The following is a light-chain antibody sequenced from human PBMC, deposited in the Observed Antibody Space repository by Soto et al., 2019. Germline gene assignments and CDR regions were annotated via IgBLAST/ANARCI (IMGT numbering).Light chain of an antibody. J-gene: IGKJ5*01. CDR1: RSVSDW. Sequence: DIQMTQSPSTLSPSIGDRVTITCRASRSVSDWLAWYQQKPGKAPKLLIFDASSLKSGVPSRFSGSGSGTEFTLTISSLQPDDVATYYCLQYDSYPITFGQGTRLENK. CDR3: LQYDSYPIT. CDR2: DAS. V-gene: IGKV1-5*01.